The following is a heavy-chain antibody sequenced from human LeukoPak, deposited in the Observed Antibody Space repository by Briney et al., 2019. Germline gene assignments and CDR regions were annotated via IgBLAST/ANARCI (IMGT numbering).Heavy chain of an antibody. CDR1: GGSISSYY. CDR3: AKQSYDSQFVDY. D-gene: IGHD3-22*01. J-gene: IGHJ4*02. CDR2: IYYSGST. V-gene: IGHV4-59*01. Sequence: SETLSLTCTVSGGSISSYYLSWIRQPPGKGLEWIGYIYYSGSTNYNPSLKSRVTISADTSKSQFSLKLSSVTAADTAVYYCAKQSYDSQFVDYWGQGTLVTVSS.